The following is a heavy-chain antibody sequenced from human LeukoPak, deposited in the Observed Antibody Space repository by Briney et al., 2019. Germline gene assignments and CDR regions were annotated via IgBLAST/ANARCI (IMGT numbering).Heavy chain of an antibody. D-gene: IGHD6-19*01. CDR2: IYSGGST. CDR3: AREIAVAGTGYFDY. Sequence: GGSLRLSCAASGFTFSSYSMNWVRQAPGKGLEWVSVIYSGGSTYYADSVKGRFTISRDNSKNTLYLQMNSLRAEDTAVYYCAREIAVAGTGYFDYWGQGTLVTVSS. V-gene: IGHV3-66*01. CDR1: GFTFSSYS. J-gene: IGHJ4*02.